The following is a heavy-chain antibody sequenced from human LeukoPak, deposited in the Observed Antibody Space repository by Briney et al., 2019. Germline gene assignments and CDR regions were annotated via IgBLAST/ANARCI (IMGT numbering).Heavy chain of an antibody. CDR1: GFTFSSYS. Sequence: GGSLRLSCAASGFTFSSYSMNWVRQAPGKGLEWVSSISSSSYIYYADSVKGRFTISRDNAKNSLYLQMNSLRAEDTAVYYCARDGGSGWYYFVYWGQGTLVTVSS. CDR2: ISSSSYI. V-gene: IGHV3-21*01. CDR3: ARDGGSGWYYFVY. J-gene: IGHJ4*02. D-gene: IGHD6-19*01.